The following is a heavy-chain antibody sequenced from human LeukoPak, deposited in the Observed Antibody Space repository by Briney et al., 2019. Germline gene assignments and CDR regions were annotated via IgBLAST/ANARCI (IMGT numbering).Heavy chain of an antibody. J-gene: IGHJ5*02. CDR1: GGTFSSYA. D-gene: IGHD3-3*01. Sequence: GSSVKVSCKASGGTFSSYAISWVRQAPGQELEWMGGIIPIFGTANYAQKFQGRVTITADKSTSTAYMELSGLRSEDTAVYYCARAAHYDFWSGYWNWFDPWGQGTLVTVSS. CDR2: IIPIFGTA. CDR3: ARAAHYDFWSGYWNWFDP. V-gene: IGHV1-69*06.